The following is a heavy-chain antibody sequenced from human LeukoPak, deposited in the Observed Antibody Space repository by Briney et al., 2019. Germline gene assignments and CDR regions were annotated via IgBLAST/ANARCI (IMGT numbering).Heavy chain of an antibody. Sequence: GGSLRLSCAASGFTFSSYWMHWVRQAPGKGLVWVSDINSDGSSTSHAESVKGRFTISRDNAENTLYLQMSRRSAEDTAVYSCARFTDSSGSYGASPKRFFDYWGQGALVTVSS. CDR1: GFTFSSYW. V-gene: IGHV3-74*01. D-gene: IGHD3-22*01. CDR3: ARFTDSSGSYGASPKRFFDY. CDR2: INSDGSST. J-gene: IGHJ4*02.